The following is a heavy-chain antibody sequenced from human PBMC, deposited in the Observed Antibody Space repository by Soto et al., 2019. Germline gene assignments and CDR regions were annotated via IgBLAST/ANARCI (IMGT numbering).Heavy chain of an antibody. V-gene: IGHV3-74*01. CDR2: INSDGSTT. CDR1: GFTFRDHW. D-gene: IGHD6-19*01. Sequence: EVQLVESGGGLVQPGGSLRLSCAASGFTFRDHWMHWVRQAPGKGLVWVSRINSDGSTTTYADYVKGRFTISRDNAKSTLYLPLTSLRAEDTALNYCARGYSGGPDYWGQGTLVCVSS. J-gene: IGHJ4*02. CDR3: ARGYSGGPDY.